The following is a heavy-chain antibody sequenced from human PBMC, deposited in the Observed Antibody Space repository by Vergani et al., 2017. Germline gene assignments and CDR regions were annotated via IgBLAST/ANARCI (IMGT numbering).Heavy chain of an antibody. V-gene: IGHV3-30*18. CDR2: ISYDGSNK. CDR1: GFTFSSYG. D-gene: IGHD6-19*01. J-gene: IGHJ4*02. Sequence: QVQLVESGGGVVQPGRSLRLSCAASGFTFSSYGMHWVRQAPGKGLEWVAVISYDGSNKYYADSVKGRFTISRDNSKNTLYLQMNSRRAEDTAVYYCAKDRGAVAGRTRGFDYWGQGTLVTVSS. CDR3: AKDRGAVAGRTRGFDY.